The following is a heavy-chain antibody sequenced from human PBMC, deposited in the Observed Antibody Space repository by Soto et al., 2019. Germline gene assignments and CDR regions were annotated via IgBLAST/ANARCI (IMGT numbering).Heavy chain of an antibody. V-gene: IGHV4-31*03. J-gene: IGHJ5*02. CDR3: AKGYSNAYVGNWFDP. Sequence: QVQLQESGPGLVKPSQTLSLTCTVSSASITTGGLYWSWIRQHPVKGLEWIGYIYYSGTTSYNPSLKSRVIISRDTSKNQFSLNLTSVTAADTAIYYCAKGYSNAYVGNWFDPWGQGTPVTVSS. CDR2: IYYSGTT. D-gene: IGHD3-16*01. CDR1: SASITTGGLY.